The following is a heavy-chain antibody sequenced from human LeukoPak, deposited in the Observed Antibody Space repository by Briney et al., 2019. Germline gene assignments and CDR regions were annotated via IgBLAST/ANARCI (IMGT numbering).Heavy chain of an antibody. V-gene: IGHV3-23*01. CDR2: ISGSGGST. D-gene: IGHD3-22*01. Sequence: VGSLRLSCAASGFTFSSYAMSWVRQAPGKGLEWVSAISGSGGSTYYAHSVKGRFTISRDNSKNTLYLQMNTLRAEDTAVYYCAKDASRITMTLGAFDSWGQGTMVTVSS. CDR1: GFTFSSYA. J-gene: IGHJ3*02. CDR3: AKDASRITMTLGAFDS.